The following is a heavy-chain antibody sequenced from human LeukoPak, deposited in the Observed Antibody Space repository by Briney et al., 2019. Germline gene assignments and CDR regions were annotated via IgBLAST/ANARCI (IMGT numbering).Heavy chain of an antibody. V-gene: IGHV3-9*01. CDR2: INWNSGNI. CDR3: AKGRLIAVASSLDY. Sequence: GGSLRLSCAASGFTFDDYAMHWVRQAPGKGLEWVSGINWNSGNIAYADSVKGRFTISRDNAKNSLYLQMNSLRAEDTALYYCAKGRLIAVASSLDYWGQGTLVTVSS. J-gene: IGHJ4*02. CDR1: GFTFDDYA. D-gene: IGHD6-19*01.